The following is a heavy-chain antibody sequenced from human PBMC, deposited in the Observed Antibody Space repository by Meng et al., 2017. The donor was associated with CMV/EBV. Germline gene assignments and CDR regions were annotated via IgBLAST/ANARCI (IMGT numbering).Heavy chain of an antibody. CDR2: ISAYNGNT. J-gene: IGHJ4*02. Sequence: ASVKVSCKASGYTFTSYGISWVRQAPGQGLEWMGWISAYNGNTNYAQKLQGRVTMTTDTSTSTAYMELRSLRSDDTAVYYCAGGGVRIVGDTTVDYWGQGTLVTVSS. D-gene: IGHD1-26*01. V-gene: IGHV1-18*01. CDR1: GYTFTSYG. CDR3: AGGGVRIVGDTTVDY.